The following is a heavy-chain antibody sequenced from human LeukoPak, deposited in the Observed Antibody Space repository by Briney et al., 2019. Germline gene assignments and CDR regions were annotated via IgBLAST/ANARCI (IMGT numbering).Heavy chain of an antibody. CDR1: GYTFTGYY. Sequence: GASVKVSCKASGYTFTGYYMHWVRQAPGQGLEWMGWINPNSGGTNYAQKFQGRVTMTRDTSISTAYMELSRLRSDDTAVYYCASTSIIDPYYGMDVWGQGTTVTVSS. CDR2: INPNSGGT. D-gene: IGHD3-10*01. J-gene: IGHJ6*02. CDR3: ASTSIIDPYYGMDV. V-gene: IGHV1-2*02.